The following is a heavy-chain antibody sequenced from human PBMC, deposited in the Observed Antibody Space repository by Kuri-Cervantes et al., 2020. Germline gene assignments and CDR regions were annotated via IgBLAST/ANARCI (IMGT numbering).Heavy chain of an antibody. D-gene: IGHD7-27*01. CDR2: ITWNSGSI. CDR3: AKANWGSPFDY. J-gene: IGHJ4*02. CDR1: GFTFDDYA. V-gene: IGHV3-9*01. Sequence: SLKISCAASGFTFDDYAMHWVRQVPGKGLGWVSSITWNSGSIDYADSVRGRFTISRDNAKNSLYLQMNSLRAEDTALYYCAKANWGSPFDYWGRGTLVTVSS.